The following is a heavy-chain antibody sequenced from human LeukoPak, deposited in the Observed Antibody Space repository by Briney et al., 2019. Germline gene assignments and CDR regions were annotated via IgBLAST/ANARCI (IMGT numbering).Heavy chain of an antibody. V-gene: IGHV4-4*07. J-gene: IGHJ6*03. CDR3: ARDILTGYYNYYYYYMDV. D-gene: IGHD3-9*01. Sequence: SETLSLTCTVSGGSISSYYWSWLRQPAGKGLEWIGRIYTSGSTNYNPSLKSRVTMSVDTSKNQFSLKLSSVTAADTAVYYCARDILTGYYNYYYYYMDVWGKGTTVTISS. CDR1: GGSISSYY. CDR2: IYTSGST.